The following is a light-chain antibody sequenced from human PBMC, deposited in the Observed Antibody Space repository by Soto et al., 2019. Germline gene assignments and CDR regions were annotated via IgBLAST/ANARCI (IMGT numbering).Light chain of an antibody. CDR2: RDN. J-gene: IGLJ1*01. CDR3: ASWDDTVRSYV. V-gene: IGLV1-47*01. CDR1: ISNIATNY. Sequence: QSVLTQPPSVSGTPGQRVTISCSGGISNIATNYVHWFQQLPGTAPKVLSNRDNQRPAGVTSRFSCSTSGTSASLAISGLRAEDEDEYYCASWDDTVRSYVFGTGTKLTVL.